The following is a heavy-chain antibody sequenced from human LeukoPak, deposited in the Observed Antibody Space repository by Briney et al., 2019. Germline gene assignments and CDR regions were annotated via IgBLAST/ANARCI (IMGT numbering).Heavy chain of an antibody. CDR3: AKATSSSWTENCFDY. D-gene: IGHD6-13*01. CDR2: ISGSGGST. V-gene: IGHV3-23*01. CDR1: GFTFSSYA. Sequence: GGSLRLSCAASGFTFSSYAMSWVRQAPGKGLEWVSAISGSGGSTYYADSVKGRFTISRDNSKNTLYLQMNSLRADDPAVYYCAKATSSSWTENCFDYWGQGGLVTVSS. J-gene: IGHJ4*02.